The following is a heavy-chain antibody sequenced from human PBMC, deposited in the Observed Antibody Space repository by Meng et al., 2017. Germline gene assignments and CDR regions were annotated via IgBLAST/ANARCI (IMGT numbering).Heavy chain of an antibody. V-gene: IGHV1-18*01. CDR1: GYTFTSYG. D-gene: IGHD3-22*01. Sequence: ASVKVSCKASGYTFTSYGISWVRQAPGQGLEWMGWISAYNGNTNYAQKLQGRVTMTTDTSTSTAYMGLRSLRSDDTAVYYCARRGGGEYYYDSSGYYFDYWGQGTLVTVSS. J-gene: IGHJ4*02. CDR3: ARRGGGEYYYDSSGYYFDY. CDR2: ISAYNGNT.